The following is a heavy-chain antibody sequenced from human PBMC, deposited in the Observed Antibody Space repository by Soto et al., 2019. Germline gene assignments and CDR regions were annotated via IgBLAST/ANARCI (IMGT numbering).Heavy chain of an antibody. D-gene: IGHD4-17*01. Sequence: QITLKESGPTLVKPTQTLTLTCTFSGFSLSTNGVGVGWIRQPPGKALEWLALIYWDDSKHYSPSLNSRLTITNDTSRNLVVITMTNMDPVDTATYYCAKKGGGDYILGYWCQGTLVTVSS. J-gene: IGHJ4*02. CDR1: GFSLSTNGVG. CDR2: IYWDDSK. CDR3: AKKGGGDYILGY. V-gene: IGHV2-5*02.